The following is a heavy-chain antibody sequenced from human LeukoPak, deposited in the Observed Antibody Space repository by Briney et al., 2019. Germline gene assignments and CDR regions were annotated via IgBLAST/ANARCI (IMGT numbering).Heavy chain of an antibody. D-gene: IGHD3-22*01. J-gene: IGHJ6*02. V-gene: IGHV4-59*01. CDR1: GRSISSYY. Sequence: SETLSLTCTVSGRSISSYYWSWIRQPPGKGLEWIGYIYYSGSTNYNPSLKSRVTISVDTSKNQFSLKLSSVTAADTAVYYCARVAKYYYDSSGYYFYYYYGMDVWGQGTTVTVSS. CDR3: ARVAKYYYDSSGYYFYYYYGMDV. CDR2: IYYSGST.